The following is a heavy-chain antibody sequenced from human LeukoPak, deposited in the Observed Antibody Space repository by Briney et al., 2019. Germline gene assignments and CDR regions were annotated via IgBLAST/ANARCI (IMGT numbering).Heavy chain of an antibody. CDR1: GGSFSGYY. CDR3: ARGWRTVVYAPNWFDP. Sequence: SETLSLTCAVYGGSFSGYYWSWIRQPPGKGLEWIGEINHSGSTNYNLSLKSRVTISVDTSKNQFSLKLSSVTAADTAVYYCARGWRTVVYAPNWFDPWGQGTLVTVSS. J-gene: IGHJ5*02. V-gene: IGHV4-34*01. CDR2: INHSGST. D-gene: IGHD2-8*02.